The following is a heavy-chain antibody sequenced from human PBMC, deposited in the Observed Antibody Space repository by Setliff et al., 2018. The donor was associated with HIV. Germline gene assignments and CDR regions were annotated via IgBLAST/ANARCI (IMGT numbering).Heavy chain of an antibody. J-gene: IGHJ4*02. Sequence: ASVKVSCKASGYTFTRYGISWVRQAPGQGLEWMGWISTYNGNTKYAQKLQGRVTMTTDTSTSTAYMELRSLRSDDTAIYYCARVHNSSDYYLLTAPADYWGQGTLVTVS. D-gene: IGHD3-22*01. CDR1: GYTFTRYG. CDR2: ISTYNGNT. V-gene: IGHV1-18*01. CDR3: ARVHNSSDYYLLTAPADY.